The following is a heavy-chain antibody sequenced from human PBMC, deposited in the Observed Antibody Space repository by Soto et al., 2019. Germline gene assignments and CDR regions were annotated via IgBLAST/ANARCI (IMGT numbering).Heavy chain of an antibody. CDR3: ARDVSPGSGGYYLDAFDI. CDR2: IKGDGSAK. D-gene: IGHD6-25*01. CDR1: GFAFGSSW. Sequence: EVQLVESGGGLVQPGGSLRLSCAASGFAFGSSWMTWVRQAPGKGLEWVANIKGDGSAKSYLDSVRGRFTVSRDNAANSLFLQRNILRAEDTALYYCARDVSPGSGGYYLDAFDIWGQGTMDTVSS. J-gene: IGHJ3*02. V-gene: IGHV3-7*05.